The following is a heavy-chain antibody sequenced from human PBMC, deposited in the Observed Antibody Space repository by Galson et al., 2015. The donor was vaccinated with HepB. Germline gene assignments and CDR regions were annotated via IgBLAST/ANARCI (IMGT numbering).Heavy chain of an antibody. J-gene: IGHJ6*02. V-gene: IGHV1-69*13. D-gene: IGHD1-26*01. CDR3: ARHSGSYHPDPRYYYYYGMDV. CDR2: IIPIFGTA. CDR1: GGTFSSYA. Sequence: SVKVSCKASGGTFSSYAISWVRQAPGQGLEWMGGIIPIFGTANYAQKFQGRVTITADESTSTAYMELSSLRSEDTAVYYCARHSGSYHPDPRYYYYYGMDVWGQGTTVTVSS.